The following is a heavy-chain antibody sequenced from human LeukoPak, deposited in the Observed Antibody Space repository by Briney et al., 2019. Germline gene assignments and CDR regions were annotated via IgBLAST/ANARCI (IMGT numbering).Heavy chain of an antibody. Sequence: ASVKVSCKASGYTFTSYGISWVRQAPGQGLEWTGWISAYNGNTNYAQKLQGRVTMTTDTSTSTAYMELRSLRSDDTAVYYCARAQDRSITIFGVVADYWGQGTLVTVSS. CDR3: ARAQDRSITIFGVVADY. CDR2: ISAYNGNT. J-gene: IGHJ4*02. D-gene: IGHD3-3*01. V-gene: IGHV1-18*01. CDR1: GYTFTSYG.